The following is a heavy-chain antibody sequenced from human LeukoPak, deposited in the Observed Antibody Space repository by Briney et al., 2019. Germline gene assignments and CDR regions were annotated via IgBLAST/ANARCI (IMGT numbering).Heavy chain of an antibody. J-gene: IGHJ4*02. V-gene: IGHV3-7*01. CDR2: IKQDGSEK. D-gene: IGHD4-17*01. Sequence: PGGSLRLSCAASGFTFSSYWMSWVRQAPGKGLEWVANIKQDGSEKYYVDSVKGRFTIPRDNAKNSLYLQMNSLRAEDTAVYYCARDFIGSRAVTTCDYWGQGTLVAVSS. CDR1: GFTFSSYW. CDR3: ARDFIGSRAVTTCDY.